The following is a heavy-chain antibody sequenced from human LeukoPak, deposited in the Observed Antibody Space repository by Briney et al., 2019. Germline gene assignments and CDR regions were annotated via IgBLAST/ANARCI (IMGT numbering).Heavy chain of an antibody. Sequence: GGSLRLSCAASGFIFSNAWMSWVRQAPGEGLEWVGRIKSKTDGGTTDYAAPVKGRFTISRDDPKNTLYLQMNSLKTEDTAVYYCATDIVVVPAAHDYWGQGTLVTVPS. D-gene: IGHD2-2*01. V-gene: IGHV3-15*01. J-gene: IGHJ4*02. CDR2: IKSKTDGGTT. CDR3: ATDIVVVPAAHDY. CDR1: GFIFSNAW.